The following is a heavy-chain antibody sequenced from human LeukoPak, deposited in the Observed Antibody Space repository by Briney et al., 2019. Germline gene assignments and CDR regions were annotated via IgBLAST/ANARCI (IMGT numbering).Heavy chain of an antibody. CDR2: INPNSGGT. CDR3: ARDQQMATITGGDY. CDR1: GYTFTGYY. D-gene: IGHD5-24*01. Sequence: ASVKVSCKASGYTFTGYYMHWVRQAPGQGLEWMGWINPNSGGTNYAQKFQGRVTMTRDTSISTAYMELSRLRSDDTAVYYCARDQQMATITGGDYWGQGTLVTVSS. J-gene: IGHJ4*02. V-gene: IGHV1-2*02.